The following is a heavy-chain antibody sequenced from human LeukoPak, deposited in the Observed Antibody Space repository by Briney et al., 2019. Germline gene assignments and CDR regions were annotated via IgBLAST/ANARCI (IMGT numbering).Heavy chain of an antibody. V-gene: IGHV1-69*02. CDR2: IIPIPGIA. J-gene: IGHJ4*02. CDR1: GGTFSSYT. Sequence: EASVKVSCKASGGTFSSYTISWVRQAPEQGLEWMGRIIPIPGIANYAQKFQGRVTITADKSTSTAYMELSSLRSEDTAVYYCARTGIAAAGPIDYWGQGTLVTVSS. CDR3: ARTGIAAAGPIDY. D-gene: IGHD6-13*01.